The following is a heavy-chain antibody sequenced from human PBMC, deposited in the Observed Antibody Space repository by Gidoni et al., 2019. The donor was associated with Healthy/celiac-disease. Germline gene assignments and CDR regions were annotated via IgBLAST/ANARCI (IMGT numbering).Heavy chain of an antibody. CDR2: ISSSGSTI. Sequence: EVQLVESGGGLVQPGGSLRLSCAASGFTFSSYEMNWVRQAPGKGLELVSYISSSGSTIYYADSVKGRFTISRDNAKNSLYLQMNSLRAEDTAVYYCARDRELISSSWYYFDYWGQGTLVTVSS. D-gene: IGHD6-13*01. CDR1: GFTFSSYE. J-gene: IGHJ4*02. CDR3: ARDRELISSSWYYFDY. V-gene: IGHV3-48*03.